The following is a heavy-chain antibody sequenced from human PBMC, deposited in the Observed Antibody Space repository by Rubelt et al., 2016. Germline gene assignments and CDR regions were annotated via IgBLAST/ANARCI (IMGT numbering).Heavy chain of an antibody. CDR2: IYYSWTT. Sequence: QVQLQESGPGLVKPSETLSLTCTVSGGSISSYYWSWIRQPPGKGLEWIGYIYYSWTTNYNPSPKGGVTISGDPAKNQFSRKLSSVTAADTAVYYCARGSGQLWARGSYFDYWGQGTLVTVSS. J-gene: IGHJ4*02. CDR3: ARGSGQLWARGSYFDY. D-gene: IGHD5-18*01. V-gene: IGHV4-59*01. CDR1: GGSISSYY.